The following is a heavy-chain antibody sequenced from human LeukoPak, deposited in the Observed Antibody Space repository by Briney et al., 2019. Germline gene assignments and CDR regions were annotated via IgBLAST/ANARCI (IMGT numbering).Heavy chain of an antibody. CDR3: ARDTWGYSGYVI. CDR2: IYHSGST. J-gene: IGHJ4*02. Sequence: SETLSLTCTVSGYSISSGYYWGWIRQPPGKGLEWIGSIYHSGSTYYNPSLKSRVTISVDTSKNQFYLMLSSVTAADTAVYYCARDTWGYSGYVIWGQGTLVTVSS. CDR1: GYSISSGYY. D-gene: IGHD5-12*01. V-gene: IGHV4-38-2*02.